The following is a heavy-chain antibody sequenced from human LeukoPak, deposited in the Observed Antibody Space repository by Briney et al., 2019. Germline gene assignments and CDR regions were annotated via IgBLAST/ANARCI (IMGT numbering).Heavy chain of an antibody. Sequence: SETLSLTCTFYGGSFSSYYWSWVRQPAGKPLEWIGRVFVTGSPNYSPSLKTRVTISLDASKNQLSLRLASVTAADTAVYYCVRDYSSGWPMSYYNPYIDLWGKGSMVTVSS. CDR1: GGSFSSYY. D-gene: IGHD4-11*01. CDR3: VRDYSSGWPMSYYNPYIDL. CDR2: VFVTGSP. V-gene: IGHV4-4*07. J-gene: IGHJ6*03.